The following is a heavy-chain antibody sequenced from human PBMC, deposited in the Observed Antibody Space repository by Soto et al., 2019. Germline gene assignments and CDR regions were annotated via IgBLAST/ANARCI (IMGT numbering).Heavy chain of an antibody. D-gene: IGHD3-9*01. CDR3: ARAHYDILTGYYNPWFDP. CDR1: GFTFSNAW. CDR2: IKQDGSEK. V-gene: IGHV3-7*01. Sequence: GGSLILSCAASGFTFSNAWMNWVRQAPGKGLEWVANIKQDGSEKYYVDSVKGRFTISRDNAKNSLYLQMNSLRAEDTAVYYCARAHYDILTGYYNPWFDPWGQGTLVTVSS. J-gene: IGHJ5*02.